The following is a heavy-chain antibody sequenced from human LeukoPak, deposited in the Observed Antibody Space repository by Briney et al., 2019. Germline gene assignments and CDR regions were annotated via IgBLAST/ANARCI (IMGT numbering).Heavy chain of an antibody. CDR3: AKEFGEFKVAKSGNWFDP. V-gene: IGHV3-23*01. Sequence: PGGSLRLSCAASGFTFSNYAIHWVRQAPGKGLEWVAVISGSGGSTYYAASVKGRFTISRDNSKNTLYLQMNSLRAEDTAVYYCAKEFGEFKVAKSGNWFDPWGQGTLVTVSS. D-gene: IGHD3-10*01. CDR1: GFTFSNYA. J-gene: IGHJ5*02. CDR2: ISGSGGST.